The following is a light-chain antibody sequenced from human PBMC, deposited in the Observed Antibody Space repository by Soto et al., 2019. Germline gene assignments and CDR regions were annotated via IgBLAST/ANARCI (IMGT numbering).Light chain of an antibody. CDR3: QQFSSYPLT. CDR2: GAS. CDR1: QSVSSSY. Sequence: EIVLTQSPGTLSLSPVEIATLSFMVSQSVSSSYLAWYQQKPGQAPRPLIYGASSRATGIPDRFSGSGSGTDFTLTISRLEPEDFAVYYCQQFSSYPLTFGGGTKVDIK. J-gene: IGKJ4*01. V-gene: IGKV3-20*01.